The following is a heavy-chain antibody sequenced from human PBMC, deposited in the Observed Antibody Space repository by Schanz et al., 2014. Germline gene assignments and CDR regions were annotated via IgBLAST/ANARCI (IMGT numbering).Heavy chain of an antibody. V-gene: IGHV3-66*01. CDR1: GFSASGLSLSNYS. Sequence: EVQLVESGGGLVQPGGSLRLSCAASGFSASGLSLSNYSMSWVRQAPGGGLEWVSFIYGGSTYYTDSVKGRFTISRDNSKNTLYLQMNSLRAEDTAVYFCASLIGTTSAHFYGMDVWGQGTTVTVSS. J-gene: IGHJ6*02. CDR3: ASLIGTTSAHFYGMDV. CDR2: IYGGST. D-gene: IGHD1-7*01.